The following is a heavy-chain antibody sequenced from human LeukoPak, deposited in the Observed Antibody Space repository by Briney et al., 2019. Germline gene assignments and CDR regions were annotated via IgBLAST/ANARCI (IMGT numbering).Heavy chain of an antibody. D-gene: IGHD6-19*01. Sequence: GGSLRLSCAASGFTVSSNYMSWVRQAPGKGLEWVSVIYSGGSTYYADSVKGRFTISRDNSKNTLYLQMNSLTAEDTAVYYCARGSSLAAVARGFDYWGQGTLVTVSS. CDR1: GFTVSSNY. V-gene: IGHV3-53*05. CDR2: IYSGGST. CDR3: ARGSSLAAVARGFDY. J-gene: IGHJ4*02.